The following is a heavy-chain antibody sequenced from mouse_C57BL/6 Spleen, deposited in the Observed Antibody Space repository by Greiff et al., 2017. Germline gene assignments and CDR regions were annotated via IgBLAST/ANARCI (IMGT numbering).Heavy chain of an antibody. Sequence: QVQLQQSGTELVKPGASVKLSCKASGYTFTSYWMHWVKQRPGQGLEWIGNINPSNGGTNYNEKFKSKATLTVDKSSSTAYMQLSSLTSEDSAVYYCARCGVYDGYFDYFDYWGQGTTLTVSS. D-gene: IGHD2-3*01. CDR3: ARCGVYDGYFDYFDY. V-gene: IGHV1-53*01. CDR1: GYTFTSYW. J-gene: IGHJ2*01. CDR2: INPSNGGT.